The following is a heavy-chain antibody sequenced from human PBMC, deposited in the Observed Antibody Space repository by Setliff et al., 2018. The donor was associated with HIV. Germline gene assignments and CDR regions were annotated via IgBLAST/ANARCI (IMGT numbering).Heavy chain of an antibody. Sequence: NPSETLSLTCAVSGYAISSGYYWGWIRRPPGKGLEWIGSIYNRGSTYYNPSFKSRVTVSLDMSKNQFSLRLASVTAADTAVYYCARRIIVGAISDVFDIWGQGTLVTVSS. CDR3: ARRIIVGAISDVFDI. V-gene: IGHV4-38-2*01. J-gene: IGHJ3*02. CDR2: IYNRGST. D-gene: IGHD1-26*01. CDR1: GYAISSGYY.